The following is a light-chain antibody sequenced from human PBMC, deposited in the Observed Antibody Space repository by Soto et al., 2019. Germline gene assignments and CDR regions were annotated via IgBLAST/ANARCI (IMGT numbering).Light chain of an antibody. J-gene: IGKJ1*01. CDR1: TNISAW. CDR2: DAS. Sequence: DIQMTQSPSTLSASVGDTITITCRARTNISAWLACYQHELVKAPRLLISDASNVESGVPSRFSGSVSETEFTLSIPNRQPADFTSYYCHNYSTLSGPFGQGTKVQI. V-gene: IGKV1-5*01. CDR3: HNYSTLSGP.